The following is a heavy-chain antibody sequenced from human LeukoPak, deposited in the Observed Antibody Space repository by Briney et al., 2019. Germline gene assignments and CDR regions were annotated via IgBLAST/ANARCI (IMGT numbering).Heavy chain of an antibody. CDR1: GITLSNYG. D-gene: IGHD3-22*01. CDR3: AKRGVVIRVILVGFHKEAYYFDS. CDR2: ISDSGGRT. V-gene: IGHV3-23*01. J-gene: IGHJ4*02. Sequence: AGGSLRLSCAVSGITLSNYGMSWVRQAPGKGLEWVAGISDSGGRTNYADSVKGGFTISRDNPKNTLYLQMNSLRAEDTAVYFCAKRGVVIRVILVGFHKEAYYFDSWGQGALVTVSS.